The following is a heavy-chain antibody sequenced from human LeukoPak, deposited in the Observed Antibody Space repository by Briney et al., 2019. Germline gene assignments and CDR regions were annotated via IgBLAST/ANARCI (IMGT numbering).Heavy chain of an antibody. Sequence: GGSLRLSCAASGFTFSNYAMSWVRQAPGKGLEWVSTVTISGDRSYYADSVKGRFTASRDNSKTTLYLQMNSLRAEDTGVYHCAKDFYDSSGYYLGDDAFDMWGQGTMVTVSS. D-gene: IGHD3-22*01. V-gene: IGHV3-23*01. J-gene: IGHJ3*02. CDR1: GFTFSNYA. CDR3: AKDFYDSSGYYLGDDAFDM. CDR2: VTISGDRS.